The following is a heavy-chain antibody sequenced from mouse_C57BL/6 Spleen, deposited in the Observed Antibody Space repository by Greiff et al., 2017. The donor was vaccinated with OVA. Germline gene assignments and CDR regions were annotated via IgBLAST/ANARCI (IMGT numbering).Heavy chain of an antibody. D-gene: IGHD2-4*01. CDR1: GYTFTSYT. J-gene: IGHJ4*01. V-gene: IGHV1-4*01. CDR2: INPSSGYT. CDR3: ARRADDYDGIYYAMDY. Sequence: QVQLQQSGAELARPGASVKMSCKASGYTFTSYTMHWVKQRPGQGLEWIGYINPSSGYTKYNQKFKDKATLTADKSSSTAYMQLSSLTSEDSAVYYCARRADDYDGIYYAMDYWGKGTSVTVSS.